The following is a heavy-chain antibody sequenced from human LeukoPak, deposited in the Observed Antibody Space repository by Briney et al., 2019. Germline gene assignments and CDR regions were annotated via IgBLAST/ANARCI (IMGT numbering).Heavy chain of an antibody. CDR3: AKRRVLDWFSDYYGMDV. Sequence: GGSLRLSCAASGFTFSSYAMSWVRQAPGKGLEWVSAISGSGGSTYYADSVKGRFTISRDNSKNTLYLQMNSLRAEDTAVYYCAKRRVLDWFSDYYGMDVWGQGTTVTVSS. D-gene: IGHD3-9*01. J-gene: IGHJ6*02. CDR2: ISGSGGST. CDR1: GFTFSSYA. V-gene: IGHV3-23*01.